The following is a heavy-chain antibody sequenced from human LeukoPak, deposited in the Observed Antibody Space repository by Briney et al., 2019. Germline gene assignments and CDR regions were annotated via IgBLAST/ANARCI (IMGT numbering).Heavy chain of an antibody. Sequence: GASVKVSCKASGGTFSSYAISWVRQAPGQGLEWMGGIIPIFGTANSAQKFQGRVTITADESTSTAYMELSSLRSEDTAVYYCARGYSYEYYYYGMDVWGQGTTVTVSS. CDR3: ARGYSYEYYYYGMDV. J-gene: IGHJ6*02. V-gene: IGHV1-69*13. CDR2: IIPIFGTA. CDR1: GGTFSSYA. D-gene: IGHD5-18*01.